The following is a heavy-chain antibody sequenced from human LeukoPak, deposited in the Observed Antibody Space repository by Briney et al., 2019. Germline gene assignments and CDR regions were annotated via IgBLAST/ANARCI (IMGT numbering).Heavy chain of an antibody. CDR1: GGTSSNYA. J-gene: IGHJ4*02. D-gene: IGHD6-13*01. Sequence: GASVKVSCKASGGTSSNYAISWVRQAPGQGLEWMGGIIPIFGTANYAQKFQGRVTITADESTSTAYMELSSLKSEDTAVYYCARGRGIAAAEGVLFHYWGQGTLVTVSS. V-gene: IGHV1-69*13. CDR2: IIPIFGTA. CDR3: ARGRGIAAAEGVLFHY.